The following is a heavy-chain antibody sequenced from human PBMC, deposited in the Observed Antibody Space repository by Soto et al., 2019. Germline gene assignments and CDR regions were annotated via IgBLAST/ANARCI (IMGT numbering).Heavy chain of an antibody. J-gene: IGHJ4*02. CDR2: MFYSGST. CDR3: ARDNGYGHFDS. CDR1: GPSIPGGRSY. Sequence: PSETLSLPSTVSGPSIPGGRSYWSWIRQHPGKGLEWIGYMFYSGSTYYHPSLKSRVNISADTSKNQFSLRLTSVTPADTAVYYCARDNGYGHFDSWGQGTLVTVSS. V-gene: IGHV4-31*03. D-gene: IGHD5-12*01.